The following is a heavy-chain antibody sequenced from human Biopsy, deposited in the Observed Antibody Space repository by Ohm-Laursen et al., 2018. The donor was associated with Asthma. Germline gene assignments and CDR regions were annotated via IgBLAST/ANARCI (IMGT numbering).Heavy chain of an antibody. CDR3: ARGGLGYCSSTSCYQNYYYGMDV. CDR1: GFTFSSYG. V-gene: IGHV3-33*01. D-gene: IGHD2-2*01. Sequence: SLRLSCAASGFTFSSYGMHWVRQAPGKGLEWVAVIWYDGSNKYYADSVKGRFTFSRDNSKNTLYLQMNSLRAEDTAVYYCARGGLGYCSSTSCYQNYYYGMDVWGQGTTVTVSS. J-gene: IGHJ6*02. CDR2: IWYDGSNK.